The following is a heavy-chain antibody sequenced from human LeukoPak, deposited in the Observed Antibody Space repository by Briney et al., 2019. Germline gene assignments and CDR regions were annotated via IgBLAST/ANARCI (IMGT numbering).Heavy chain of an antibody. CDR3: ARRSSSSMESPWHYFDY. CDR1: GYTFTSYG. D-gene: IGHD6-6*01. V-gene: IGHV1-18*01. Sequence: GASVKVSCKASGYTFTSYGIAWVRQAPGQGLEWMGWISADNGNTNYAQKLQGRVTMTTDTSTSTAYMELRSLRSDDTAVYYCARRSSSSMESPWHYFDYWGQGTLVTVSS. J-gene: IGHJ4*02. CDR2: ISADNGNT.